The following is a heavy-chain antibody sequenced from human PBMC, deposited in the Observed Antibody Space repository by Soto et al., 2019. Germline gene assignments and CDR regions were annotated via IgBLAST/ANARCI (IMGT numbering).Heavy chain of an antibody. CDR1: GFTFSSYG. Sequence: QVQLVESGGGVVQPGRSLRLSCAASGFTFSSYGMHWVRQAPGKGLEWVAVISYDGSNKYYSDSVKGRFTISRDNSKNSLYLQMNSLRADDTAVYDCAKGPWFGELLYAGTEYWGQGTLVTVSS. D-gene: IGHD3-10*01. V-gene: IGHV3-30*18. J-gene: IGHJ4*02. CDR2: ISYDGSNK. CDR3: AKGPWFGELLYAGTEY.